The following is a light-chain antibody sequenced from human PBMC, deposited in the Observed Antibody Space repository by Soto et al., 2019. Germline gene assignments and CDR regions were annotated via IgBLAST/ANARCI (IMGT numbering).Light chain of an antibody. CDR1: QSVSSY. V-gene: IGKV3-11*01. CDR2: DAS. CDR3: QQRSNWPPWT. Sequence: EIVLTQSPATLSLSPGERATLSCRASQSVSSYLAWYQQKPGQAPRLLIYDASNRATGIPARFSCSGSGTAFTLTISSLEPEDFAVYYCQQRSNWPPWTFGQGTKVEIK. J-gene: IGKJ1*01.